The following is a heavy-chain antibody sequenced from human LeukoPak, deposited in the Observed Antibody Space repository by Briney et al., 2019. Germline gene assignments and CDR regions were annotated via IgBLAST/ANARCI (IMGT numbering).Heavy chain of an antibody. Sequence: SETLSLTCTVSGYSISSGYYWGWIRQPPGKGLEWIGSIYHSGSTYYNPSLKSRVTISVDTSKNQFSLKLSSVTAADTAVYYCARSVEMATFDYWGQGTLVTVSS. CDR1: GYSISSGYY. J-gene: IGHJ4*02. V-gene: IGHV4-38-2*02. D-gene: IGHD5-24*01. CDR2: IYHSGST. CDR3: ARSVEMATFDY.